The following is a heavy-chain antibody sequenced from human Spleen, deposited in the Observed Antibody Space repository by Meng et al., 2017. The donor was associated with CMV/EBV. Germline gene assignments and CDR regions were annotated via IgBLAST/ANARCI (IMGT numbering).Heavy chain of an antibody. CDR1: GFTLSSYW. J-gene: IGHJ3*01. CDR3: ARAYYTDAFDL. Sequence: GGSLRLSCAASGFTLSSYWMSWVRQAPGKGLEWVSFITVAGSAYYADSVKGRFIISRDNSKDTVYLQMSSLRVADAAVYYCARAYYTDAFDLWGQGTVVTVSS. V-gene: IGHV3-53*01. D-gene: IGHD3-3*01. CDR2: ITVAGSA.